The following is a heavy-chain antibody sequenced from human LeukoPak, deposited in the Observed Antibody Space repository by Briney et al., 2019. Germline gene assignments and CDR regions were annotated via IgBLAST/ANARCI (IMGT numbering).Heavy chain of an antibody. V-gene: IGHV4-59*08. CDR3: ARHIGGGIEDMDV. Sequence: PSETLSLTCTVPGGSIGTYYWSWVRQFPGKGLEWIGYIYVTGNRYNPYLQSRVTFSVDTSRTQAVLKMSSVTAADTAVYYCARHIGGGIEDMDVWGKGTKVTVSS. CDR1: GGSIGTYY. CDR2: IYVTGN. D-gene: IGHD3-16*02. J-gene: IGHJ6*03.